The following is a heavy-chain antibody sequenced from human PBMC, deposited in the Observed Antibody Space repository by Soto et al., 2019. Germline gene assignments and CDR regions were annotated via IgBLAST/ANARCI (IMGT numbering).Heavy chain of an antibody. D-gene: IGHD2-15*01. CDR3: ARDLVPDCSGGSCYSGFDY. V-gene: IGHV3-21*01. CDR2: ISSSSSYI. J-gene: IGHJ4*02. CDR1: GFTFSSYS. Sequence: EVQLVESGGGLVKPGGSLRLSCAASGFTFSSYSMNWVRQAPGKGLEWVSSISSSSSYIYYADSVKGRFTISRDNAKNSLYLQMNRLRAEDTAVYYCARDLVPDCSGGSCYSGFDYWGQGTLVTVSS.